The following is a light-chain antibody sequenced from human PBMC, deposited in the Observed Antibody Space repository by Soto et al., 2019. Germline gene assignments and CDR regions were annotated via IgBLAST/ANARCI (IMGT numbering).Light chain of an antibody. CDR2: DAS. CDR3: QHRSNWLT. Sequence: EIVLTQSPATLSLSPGERATLSCRASQSVGSYLAWYQQKPGQAPRLLIYDASNRATGIPARFSGSGSGTDFTLTISSLEPEDFAVYFCQHRSNWLTFGGGTKVEI. V-gene: IGKV3-11*01. J-gene: IGKJ4*01. CDR1: QSVGSY.